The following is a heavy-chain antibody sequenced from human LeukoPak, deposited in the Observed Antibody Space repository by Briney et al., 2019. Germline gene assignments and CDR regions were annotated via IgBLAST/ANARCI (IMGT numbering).Heavy chain of an antibody. D-gene: IGHD3-9*01. Sequence: GRSLRLSCAASGFAFTAYLIHWVRQPPGKGLEWVAVMSSDGNAIFYADSVRGRFTISRDNSKNTLYLQMNSLRAEDTAVYYCAKRSEPYYDILTGYYPFDYWGQGTLVTVSS. J-gene: IGHJ4*02. CDR3: AKRSEPYYDILTGYYPFDY. CDR1: GFAFTAYL. V-gene: IGHV3-30-3*02. CDR2: MSSDGNAI.